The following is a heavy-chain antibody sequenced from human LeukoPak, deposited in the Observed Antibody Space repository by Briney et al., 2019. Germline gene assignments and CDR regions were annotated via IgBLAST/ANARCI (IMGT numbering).Heavy chain of an antibody. CDR2: IYYSGST. D-gene: IGHD6-19*01. V-gene: IGHV4-61*08. CDR3: ARVTSGWYEN. Sequence: SETLSLTCAVSGGSISSGGYSWSWIRQPPGKGLEWIGYIYYSGSTNYNPSLKSRVTISVDTSKNQFSLKLSSVTAADTAVYYCARVTSGWYENWGQGTLVTVSS. J-gene: IGHJ4*02. CDR1: GGSISSGGYS.